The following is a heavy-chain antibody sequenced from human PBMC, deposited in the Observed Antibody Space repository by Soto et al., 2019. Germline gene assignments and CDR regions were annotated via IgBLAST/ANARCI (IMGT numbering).Heavy chain of an antibody. CDR1: GYTFTSYG. V-gene: IGHV1-18*04. D-gene: IGHD3-10*01. J-gene: IGHJ4*02. Sequence: ASVKVSCKASGYTFTSYGISWVRQAPGQGLEWMGWISAYNGNTNYAQKLQGRVTMTTDTSTSTAYMELSRLRSDDTAVYYCARDKFGGVLDYWGQGTLVTVSS. CDR2: ISAYNGNT. CDR3: ARDKFGGVLDY.